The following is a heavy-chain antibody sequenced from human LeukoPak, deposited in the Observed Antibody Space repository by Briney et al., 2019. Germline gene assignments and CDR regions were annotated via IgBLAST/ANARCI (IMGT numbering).Heavy chain of an antibody. J-gene: IGHJ4*02. CDR1: GXTFSSYS. D-gene: IGHD3-9*01. CDR3: YILTGYAPYLDY. V-gene: IGHV3-23*01. CDR2: IGGTGVST. Sequence: GGSLRLSCAASGXTFSSYSMTWVRQAPGKGLEWVSSIGGTGVSTYYADSVKGRFTISRDNSKNTLYLQMNSLRAEDTAVYYCYILTGYAPYLDYWGQGTLVTVSS.